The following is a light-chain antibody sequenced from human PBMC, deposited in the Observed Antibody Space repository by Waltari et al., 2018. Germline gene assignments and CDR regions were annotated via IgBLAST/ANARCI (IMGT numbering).Light chain of an antibody. Sequence: QSALTQPASVSGAPGPSTAISCTGSSSGGGAYNYVSWYQQHPGKAPKLLLDEVSNRTSGVSACFSGSKSGNTASLTISGLQAEDEADYYCSSDTSSSTWVFGGGTKLTVL. J-gene: IGLJ3*02. CDR3: SSDTSSSTWV. V-gene: IGLV2-14*01. CDR1: SSGGGAYNY. CDR2: EVS.